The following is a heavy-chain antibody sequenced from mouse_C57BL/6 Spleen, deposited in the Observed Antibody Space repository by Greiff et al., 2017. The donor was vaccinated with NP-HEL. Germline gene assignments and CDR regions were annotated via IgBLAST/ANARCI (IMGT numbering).Heavy chain of an antibody. CDR2: IDPETGGT. CDR3: TRGGTMVTTRDYFDY. CDR1: GYTFTDYE. D-gene: IGHD2-2*01. V-gene: IGHV1-15*01. Sequence: VQLQQSGAELVRPGASVTLSCKASGYTFTDYEMHWVKQTPVHGLEWIGAIDPETGGTAYNQKFKGKSILTADKSSSTAYMELRSLTSEDSAVYYWTRGGTMVTTRDYFDYWGQGTTLTVSS. J-gene: IGHJ2*01.